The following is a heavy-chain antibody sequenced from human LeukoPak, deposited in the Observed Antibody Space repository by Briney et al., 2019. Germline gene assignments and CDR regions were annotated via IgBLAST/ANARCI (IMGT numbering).Heavy chain of an antibody. CDR1: GGSISSYY. D-gene: IGHD2-2*02. CDR2: IYISGNT. J-gene: IGHJ6*03. V-gene: IGHV4-4*07. Sequence: PSETLSLTCSGSGGSISSYYWSWVRQPAGKGLEWIGRIYISGNTKYNPSLKSRVIISVDKSKNQFSLKLNSVTAADTAVYYCASLNIVVVAGTIDSRPDYYYYHMDVWGKGTTVTVSS. CDR3: ASLNIVVVAGTIDSRPDYYYYHMDV.